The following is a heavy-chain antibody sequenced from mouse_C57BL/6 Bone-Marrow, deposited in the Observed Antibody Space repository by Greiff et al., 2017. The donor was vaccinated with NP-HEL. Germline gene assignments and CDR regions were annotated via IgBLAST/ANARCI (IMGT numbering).Heavy chain of an antibody. D-gene: IGHD3-2*02. CDR3: KATDGAGYGD. V-gene: IGHV14-1*01. J-gene: IGHJ3*01. CDR2: IDPEDGDT. CDR1: GFNIKDYY. Sequence: VQLQQSGAELVRPGASVKLSCTASGFNIKDYYMHWVKQRPEQGLEWIGRIDPEDGDTEYAPKFQGKATMTADTSSNTAYLQLSSLTSEDTAFYYCKATDGAGYGDWGQGTLVTVSA.